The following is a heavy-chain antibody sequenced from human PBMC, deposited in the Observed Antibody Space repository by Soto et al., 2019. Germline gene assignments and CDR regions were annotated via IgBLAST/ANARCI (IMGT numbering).Heavy chain of an antibody. J-gene: IGHJ4*02. V-gene: IGHV1-18*01. CDR3: ARDLNTIFGVVISGLEWDY. D-gene: IGHD3-3*01. Sequence: GASVKVSCKASGYTFTSYGISWVRQAPGQGLEWMGWISAYNGNTNYAQKLQGRVTMTTDTSTSTAYMELRSLRSDDTAVYYCARDLNTIFGVVISGLEWDYWGQGTLVTVSS. CDR1: GYTFTSYG. CDR2: ISAYNGNT.